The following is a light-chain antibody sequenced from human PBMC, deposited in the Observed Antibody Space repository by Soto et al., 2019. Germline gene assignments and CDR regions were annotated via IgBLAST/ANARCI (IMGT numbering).Light chain of an antibody. CDR3: SSYTSSRTLYV. CDR1: SSDVGGYNY. J-gene: IGLJ1*01. V-gene: IGLV2-14*01. Sequence: QSALTQPASVSGSPGQSITISCTGTSSDVGGYNYVSWYQQHPGKAPKLMIYEVSNRPSGVSNRFSGSKSGNTASLTISGLQAEDEAAYYCSSYTSSRTLYVFGTGTKLTVL. CDR2: EVS.